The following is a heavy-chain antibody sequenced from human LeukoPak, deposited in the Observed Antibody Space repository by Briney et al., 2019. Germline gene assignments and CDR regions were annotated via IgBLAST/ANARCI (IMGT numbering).Heavy chain of an antibody. V-gene: IGHV4-61*02. J-gene: IGHJ4*02. Sequence: SQTLSLTCTVSGGSISSGSYYWSWIRQPAGKGLEWIGRIYTSGSTNYNPFLKSRVTISVDTSKNQLSLKLSSVTAADTAVYYCARDPGYSSGWLDYWGQGTLVTVSS. D-gene: IGHD6-19*01. CDR1: GGSISSGSYY. CDR3: ARDPGYSSGWLDY. CDR2: IYTSGST.